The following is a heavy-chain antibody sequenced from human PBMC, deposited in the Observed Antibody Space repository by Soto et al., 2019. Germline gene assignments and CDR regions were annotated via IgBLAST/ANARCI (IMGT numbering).Heavy chain of an antibody. CDR1: GYSFATYW. V-gene: IGHV5-51*01. CDR2: IYPGDSDT. Sequence: EVQLVQSGAEVKKPGESLKISCKGSGYSFATYWIGWVRQMPGKGLEWMGIIYPGDSDTRYSPSFQGQVTISADKSISTAYLQWSSLKASDTAMYYCATGGYCTTTSCYNFFDYWGQGSLVTVSS. D-gene: IGHD2-2*02. CDR3: ATGGYCTTTSCYNFFDY. J-gene: IGHJ4*02.